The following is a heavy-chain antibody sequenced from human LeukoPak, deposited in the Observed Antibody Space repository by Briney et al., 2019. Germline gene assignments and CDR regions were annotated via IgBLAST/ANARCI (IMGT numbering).Heavy chain of an antibody. V-gene: IGHV1-18*01. D-gene: IGHD3-22*01. Sequence: SVKVSCKASGYTFTSYGISWVRQAPGQGLEWMGWISAYNGNTNYAQKLQGRVTMTTDTSTSTAYMELRSLRSDDTAVYYCARDPPYYDSSGYNYWGQGTLVTVSS. CDR3: ARDPPYYDSSGYNY. J-gene: IGHJ4*02. CDR2: ISAYNGNT. CDR1: GYTFTSYG.